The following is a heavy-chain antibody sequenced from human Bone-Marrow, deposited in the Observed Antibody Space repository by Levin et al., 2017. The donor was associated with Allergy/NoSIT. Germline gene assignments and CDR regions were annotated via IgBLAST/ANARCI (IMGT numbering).Heavy chain of an antibody. CDR3: ARADDCGGGCPFDS. D-gene: IGHD2-21*02. Sequence: SQTLSLTCSVSGDSITNTDNYWGWVRQPPGKGLEWLGSVHYRKTSYYNPSLTARVTLSLDTSKNQFSLKLTSMTDADTATYYCARADDCGGGCPFDSWGQGSLVTVSS. V-gene: IGHV4-39*07. CDR2: VHYRKTS. CDR1: GDSITNTDNY. J-gene: IGHJ4*02.